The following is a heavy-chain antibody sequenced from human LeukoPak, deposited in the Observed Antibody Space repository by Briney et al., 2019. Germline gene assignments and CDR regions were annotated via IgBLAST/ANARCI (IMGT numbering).Heavy chain of an antibody. V-gene: IGHV3-48*02. CDR2: ISNSSSII. J-gene: IGHJ6*03. CDR1: WFHLSNPL. D-gene: IGHD3-16*01. Sequence: PGGSLRLSYTASWFHLSNPLMFCVRPAPGKGLECVSYISNSSSIIYYADSVKGRFTISRDNVKNSLYLQMNSLRDEDTAVYYCARDGGVSDLGIMYYYMDVWGKGTTVTVSS. CDR3: ARDGGVSDLGIMYYYMDV.